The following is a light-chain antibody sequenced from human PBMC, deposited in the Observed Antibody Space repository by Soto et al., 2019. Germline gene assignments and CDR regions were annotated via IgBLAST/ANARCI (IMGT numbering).Light chain of an antibody. CDR3: QQYNSYSL. CDR2: XAS. V-gene: IGKV1-5*03. CDR1: QGLXSW. J-gene: IGKJ1*01. Sequence: DIPLTQSPSTLSASVGDSVTITCRASQGLXSWLAWYQQKPGKAPKMLIYXASSLESGVPSSFSGSGSGTEFTLTISSLQPDDLATYYCQQYNSYSLFGQGTKVDIK.